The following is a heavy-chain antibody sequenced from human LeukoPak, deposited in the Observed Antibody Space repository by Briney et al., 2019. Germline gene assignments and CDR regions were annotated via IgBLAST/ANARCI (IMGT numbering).Heavy chain of an antibody. D-gene: IGHD6-6*01. V-gene: IGHV3-11*04. CDR2: ISSSGSTI. CDR1: GFTFSDYY. Sequence: GGSQRLSCAASGFTFSDYYMSWIRRAPGKGLEWVSYISSSGSTIYYADSVKGRFTISRDNAKNSLYLQMNSLRAEDTAVYYCARGTYSTSIAVDYWGQGTLVTVSS. CDR3: ARGTYSTSIAVDY. J-gene: IGHJ4*02.